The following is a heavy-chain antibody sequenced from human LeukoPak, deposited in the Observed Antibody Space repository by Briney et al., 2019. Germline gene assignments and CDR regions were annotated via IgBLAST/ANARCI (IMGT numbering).Heavy chain of an antibody. J-gene: IGHJ4*02. D-gene: IGHD6-19*01. CDR3: ATIVSDSSGWYHFDH. Sequence: PRGSLRLSCAASGFTVSSKYMAWVRQAPGKGLEWVSFINSGGTTNYADSVKGRFTISRDYSKNTLNLQMNSLRAEDTAVYYCATIVSDSSGWYHFDHWGQGALVTVSS. CDR2: INSGGTT. V-gene: IGHV3-66*01. CDR1: GFTVSSKY.